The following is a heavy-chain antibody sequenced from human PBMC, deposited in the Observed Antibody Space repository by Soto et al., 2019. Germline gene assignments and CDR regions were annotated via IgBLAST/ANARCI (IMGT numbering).Heavy chain of an antibody. Sequence: QLQLQESGSGLVKPSQTLSLTCAVSGGSISSGGYSWSWIRQPPGKGLEWIGYIYHSGSTYYNPSLQSRATTAVDRSKTQFSLKLSSVTAADAAVYYCAGGPIGTSLDYWGQGTLVTVSS. J-gene: IGHJ4*02. V-gene: IGHV4-30-2*01. CDR3: AGGPIGTSLDY. CDR2: IYHSGST. CDR1: GGSISSGGYS. D-gene: IGHD2-2*01.